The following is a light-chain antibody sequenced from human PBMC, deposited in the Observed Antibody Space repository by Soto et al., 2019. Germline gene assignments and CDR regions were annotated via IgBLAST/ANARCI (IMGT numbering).Light chain of an antibody. J-gene: IGLJ2*01. CDR3: SSYAGSNVI. CDR1: SSDVGDYKY. Sequence: QSALTQPPSASGSPRQSVTISCTGTSSDVGDYKYVYWYQQHPGKAPKLMIYEVDKRPSGVPDRFSGSNSGNTAPLAVSGLQAEDEADYFCSSYAGSNVIFGGGTKLTVL. V-gene: IGLV2-8*01. CDR2: EVD.